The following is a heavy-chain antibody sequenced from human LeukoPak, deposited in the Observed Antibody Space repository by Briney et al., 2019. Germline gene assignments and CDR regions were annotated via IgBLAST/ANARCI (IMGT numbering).Heavy chain of an antibody. CDR3: AKDIGYYDSSGYYDY. Sequence: GGSLRLSCAASGFTFSSSAMSWVRQAPGKGLEWVSAISNNGGYTYYADSVQGRFTISRDNSKNTLYLQMNSLRAEDTAVYYCAKDIGYYDSSGYYDYWGQGTLVTVSS. CDR1: GFTFSSSA. V-gene: IGHV3-23*01. J-gene: IGHJ4*02. CDR2: ISNNGGYT. D-gene: IGHD3-22*01.